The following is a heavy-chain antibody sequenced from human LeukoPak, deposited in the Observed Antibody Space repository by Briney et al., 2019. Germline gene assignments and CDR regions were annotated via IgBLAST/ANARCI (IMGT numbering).Heavy chain of an antibody. D-gene: IGHD3-16*02. Sequence: GGSLRLSCAASGFTFSSYAMSWVRQAPGRGLEWVSAISGSGGSTYYADSVKGRFTISRDNSKNTLYLQMNSLRAEDTAVYYCAKEGHYDYVWGSYRSDYWGQGTLVTVSS. CDR2: ISGSGGST. CDR3: AKEGHYDYVWGSYRSDY. J-gene: IGHJ4*02. CDR1: GFTFSSYA. V-gene: IGHV3-23*01.